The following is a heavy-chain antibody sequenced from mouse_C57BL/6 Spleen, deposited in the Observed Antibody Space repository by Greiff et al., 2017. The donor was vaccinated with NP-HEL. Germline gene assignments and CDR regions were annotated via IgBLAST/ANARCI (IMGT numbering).Heavy chain of an antibody. V-gene: IGHV1-64*01. D-gene: IGHD3-1*01. CDR2: IHPNSGST. Sequence: QVQLQQPGAELVKPGASVKLSCKASGYTFTSYWMHWVKQRPGQGLEWIGMIHPNSGSTNYNEKFKSKATLTVDKASSTAYMQLSSLTSEDSAVYYCARWGQLRHWYFDVWGTGTTVTVSS. CDR3: ARWGQLRHWYFDV. CDR1: GYTFTSYW. J-gene: IGHJ1*03.